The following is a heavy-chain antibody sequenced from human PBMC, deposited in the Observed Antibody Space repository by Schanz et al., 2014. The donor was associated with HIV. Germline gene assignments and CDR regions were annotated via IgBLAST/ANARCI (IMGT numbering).Heavy chain of an antibody. Sequence: QVQLVESGGGVVQPGRSLRLSCAASGFSFSNYGMHWVRQAPGKGLEWVAVISYDGSNKHYADSVKGRFTISRDNSKSTVYLQAKSLRPEDTAVYYCAKDRNQYDSRYIGKGNYYYYYGMDVWGQGTTVTVSS. CDR1: GFSFSNYG. V-gene: IGHV3-30*18. J-gene: IGHJ6*02. D-gene: IGHD3-22*01. CDR3: AKDRNQYDSRYIGKGNYYYYYGMDV. CDR2: ISYDGSNK.